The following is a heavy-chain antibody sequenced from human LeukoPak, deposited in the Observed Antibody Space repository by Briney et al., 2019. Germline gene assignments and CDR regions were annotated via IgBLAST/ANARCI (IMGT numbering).Heavy chain of an antibody. CDR2: ISGYNGNT. V-gene: IGHV1-18*04. CDR1: GYTFTSYG. CDR3: ARDPRYRGYCSSTSCHRMDY. J-gene: IGHJ4*02. Sequence: GASVKVSCKASGYTFTSYGISWVRQAPGQGLEWMGWISGYNGNTNYAQKLQGRVTMTTDTSTSTAYMELRSLRSDDTAVYYCARDPRYRGYCSSTSCHRMDYWGQGTLVTVSS. D-gene: IGHD2-2*01.